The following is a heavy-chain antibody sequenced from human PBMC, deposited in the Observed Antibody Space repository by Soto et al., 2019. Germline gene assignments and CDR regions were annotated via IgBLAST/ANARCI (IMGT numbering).Heavy chain of an antibody. Sequence: GGSLRLSSAASGFTFSTYAMSWVRQAPGKGLEWVSTISASGGSTYYADSVKGRFTISRDGSKNTVYLQVNSLRAEDTAVYYCSADQRLLWPTRFWGQGTLVTVSS. CDR2: ISASGGST. CDR3: SADQRLLWPTRF. V-gene: IGHV3-23*01. D-gene: IGHD2-2*01. CDR1: GFTFSTYA. J-gene: IGHJ1*01.